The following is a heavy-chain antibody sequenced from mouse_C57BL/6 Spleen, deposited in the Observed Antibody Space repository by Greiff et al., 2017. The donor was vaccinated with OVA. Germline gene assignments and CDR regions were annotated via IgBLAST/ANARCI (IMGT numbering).Heavy chain of an antibody. Sequence: DVKLVESGGGLVQPKGSLKLSCAASGFSFNTYAMNWVRQAPGKGLEWVARIRSKSNNYATYYADSVKDRFTISRDDSESMLYLQMNNLKTEDTAMYYCVRQGLVYYYAMDYWGQGTSVTVSS. CDR2: IRSKSNNYAT. J-gene: IGHJ4*01. V-gene: IGHV10-1*01. D-gene: IGHD1-1*02. CDR1: GFSFNTYA. CDR3: VRQGLVYYYAMDY.